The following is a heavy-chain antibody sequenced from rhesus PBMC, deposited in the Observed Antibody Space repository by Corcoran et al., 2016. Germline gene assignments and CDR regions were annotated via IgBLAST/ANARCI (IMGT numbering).Heavy chain of an antibody. Sequence: EVQLVQSGAEVKRPGESLKISCKTSGYSFTSYWKRWVRLMPGKGREWMGAIDPSDSTPRYSPSFHGQVTISATKSISTTYLQWSSLQASDSATYYCAKDRDYYGSGYYTFDCWGQGVLVTVSS. D-gene: IGHD3-28*01. CDR2: IDPSDSTP. V-gene: IGHV5-2*01. CDR1: GYSFTSYW. J-gene: IGHJ4*01. CDR3: AKDRDYYGSGYYTFDC.